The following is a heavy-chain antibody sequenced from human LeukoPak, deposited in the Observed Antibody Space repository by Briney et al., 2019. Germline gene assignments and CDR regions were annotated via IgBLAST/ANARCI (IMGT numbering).Heavy chain of an antibody. CDR2: FYYMGST. CDR1: GDSISSYY. CDR3: ARSGGNAPYSFISLDY. Sequence: SETLSLNCTVSGDSISSYYWTWIRQPPGKGLEWIGYFYYMGSTNYNPSLKSRVTISGETSKNQFSLKLSSVTAADTAVYYCARSGGNAPYSFISLDYWGQGTLVTVSS. J-gene: IGHJ4*02. D-gene: IGHD4-23*01. V-gene: IGHV4-59*01.